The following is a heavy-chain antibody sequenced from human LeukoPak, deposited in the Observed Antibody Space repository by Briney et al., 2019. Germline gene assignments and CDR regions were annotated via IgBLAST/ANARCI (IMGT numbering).Heavy chain of an antibody. D-gene: IGHD3-10*01. CDR2: ISGSGGST. CDR3: AKDPYYGSGSYYDY. CDR1: GFTFSSYT. Sequence: PGGSLRLSCAASGFTFSSYTMSWVRQAPGKGLEWVSAISGSGGSTYYADSVKGRFTISRDNSKNTLYLQMNSLRAEDTAVYYCAKDPYYGSGSYYDYWGQGTLVTVSS. V-gene: IGHV3-23*01. J-gene: IGHJ4*02.